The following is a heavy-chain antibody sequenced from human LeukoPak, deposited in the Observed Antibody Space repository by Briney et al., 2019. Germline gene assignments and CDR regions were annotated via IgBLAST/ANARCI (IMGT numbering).Heavy chain of an antibody. CDR3: VRDWGLDV. CDR2: ILEDGSTG. CDR1: GFTFRYYA. Sequence: GRSLRLSCAVSGFTFRYYAMQWVRQAPGKVPECVAVILEDGSTGYYIDSVKGRFTISRDNSKNTLHLQMNNLGVEDTAVHYCVRDWGLDVWGQGTTVTVSS. J-gene: IGHJ6*02. V-gene: IGHV3-30*04.